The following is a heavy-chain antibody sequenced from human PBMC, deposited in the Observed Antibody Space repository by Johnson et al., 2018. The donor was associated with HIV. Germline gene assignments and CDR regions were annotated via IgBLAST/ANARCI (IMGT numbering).Heavy chain of an antibody. CDR2: INSDGSNQ. Sequence: VQLVESGGGLVQPGGSLTLSCAASGITISRNWMHWVRQAPGKGPVWVSRINSDGSNQYYADSVKGRFSIYRDISKNTLYLQMSSLRTEDTAVYFCARDSDVLPGYTGPEDAFDIWGQGTMVTVSS. D-gene: IGHD3-9*01. J-gene: IGHJ3*02. CDR3: ARDSDVLPGYTGPEDAFDI. CDR1: GITISRNW. V-gene: IGHV3-74*01.